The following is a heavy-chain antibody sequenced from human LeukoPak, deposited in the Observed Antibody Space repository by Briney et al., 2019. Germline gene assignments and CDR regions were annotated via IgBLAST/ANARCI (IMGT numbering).Heavy chain of an antibody. CDR3: VKGAPTGLYYFDY. CDR2: ISDNGGST. V-gene: IGHV3-64D*09. CDR1: GFTFSSCG. D-gene: IGHD6-13*01. Sequence: GGSLRLSCSASGFTFSSCGMYWVRQAPGKGLEYVSAISDNGGSTKYADSVKGRFTIPRDNSKNTLYLQMSSLRTEDTAVYYCVKGAPTGLYYFDYWGQGTLATVSS. J-gene: IGHJ4*02.